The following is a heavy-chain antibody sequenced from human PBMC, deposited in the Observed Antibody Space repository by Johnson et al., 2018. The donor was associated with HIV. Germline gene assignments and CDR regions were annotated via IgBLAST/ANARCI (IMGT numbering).Heavy chain of an antibody. V-gene: IGHV3-11*01. Sequence: QVQLVESGGGLVKPGGSLRLSCAASGFTFSYYYMSWIRQALGKGLERASYISSSGSTIYYADSVKGRFTISSDNANNSLYLQMNSLRAEDTALYYCARWIRYCGGDCYDVFDIWGQGTKVTVSS. CDR3: ARWIRYCGGDCYDVFDI. D-gene: IGHD2-21*02. J-gene: IGHJ3*02. CDR1: GFTFSYYY. CDR2: ISSSGSTI.